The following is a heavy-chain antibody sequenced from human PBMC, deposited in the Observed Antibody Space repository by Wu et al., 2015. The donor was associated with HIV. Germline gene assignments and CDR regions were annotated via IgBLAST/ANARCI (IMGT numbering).Heavy chain of an antibody. CDR1: GGSIGDYY. V-gene: IGHV4-59*08. CDR3: ARHFRYYGSGSHGWFDP. Sequence: QVQLQESGPGLVKPSETLSLTCTVSGGSIGDYYWSWIRQPPGKGLEWIAYIYNTENTSYNPSLKSRVTLSVDTSKNQFSLRLNSVTAADTAVYYCARHFRYYGSGSHGWFDPWGQGTLVTVSS. J-gene: IGHJ5*02. D-gene: IGHD3-10*01. CDR2: IYNTENT.